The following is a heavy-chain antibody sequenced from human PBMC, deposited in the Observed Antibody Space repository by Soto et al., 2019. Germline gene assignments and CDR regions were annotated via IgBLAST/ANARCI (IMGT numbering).Heavy chain of an antibody. Sequence: PSETLSLTCTVSGGSISSGDYYWSWIRQPPGKGLEWIGYIYDSGSTFYNPSLKSRATISTDTSKNQLSLKLTSVTAADTAVYYCARNLGYYDSSGYYLPNWFDPWGQGTLVTVFS. J-gene: IGHJ5*02. D-gene: IGHD3-22*01. CDR1: GGSISSGDYY. CDR2: IYDSGST. V-gene: IGHV4-30-4*01. CDR3: ARNLGYYDSSGYYLPNWFDP.